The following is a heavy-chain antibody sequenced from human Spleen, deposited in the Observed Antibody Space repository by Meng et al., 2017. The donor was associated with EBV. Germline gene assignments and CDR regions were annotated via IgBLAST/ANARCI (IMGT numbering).Heavy chain of an antibody. CDR2: IHYGGAS. D-gene: IGHD6-19*01. J-gene: IGHJ4*02. CDR3: ARGHSSDWDYFFDS. CDR1: DVSATRGEYY. V-gene: IGHV4-61*08. Sequence: QGQVQEPGPGAVKPSDTRPRTCSVSDVSATRGEYYWTWTRQSPGKGLEWIGYIHYGGASNYNPSLKSRVTISLDTSKNQFSLRVNAVTAADTAVYFCARGHSSDWDYFFDSWGLGTLVTVSS.